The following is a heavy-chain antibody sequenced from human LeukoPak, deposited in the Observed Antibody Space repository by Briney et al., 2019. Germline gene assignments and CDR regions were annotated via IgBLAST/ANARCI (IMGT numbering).Heavy chain of an antibody. D-gene: IGHD6-19*01. CDR1: GGSFSGYY. J-gene: IGHJ4*02. CDR2: INHSGST. CDR3: AGGVQWPAHDC. V-gene: IGHV4-34*01. Sequence: SETLSLTCAVYGGSFSGYYWSWIRQPPGKGLEWIGEINHSGSTNYNPSLKSRVTISVDTSKNQFSLRLTSVTAADTAVYYCAGGVQWPAHDCWGQGNLVTVSS.